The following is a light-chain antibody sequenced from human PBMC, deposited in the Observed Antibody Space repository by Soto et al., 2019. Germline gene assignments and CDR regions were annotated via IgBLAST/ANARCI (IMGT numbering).Light chain of an antibody. J-gene: IGLJ2*01. CDR2: DNN. CDR3: GTWDNSLSAVV. V-gene: IGLV1-51*01. Sequence: QSVLTQPPSVSAAAGQTVTISCSGSSSNIENNYVSWYQQFPGTAPKLLIYDNNMRPSGIPDRFSGSKSGTSATLGITGLQTGDEADYYCGTWDNSLSAVVFGGGTKLTVL. CDR1: SSNIENNY.